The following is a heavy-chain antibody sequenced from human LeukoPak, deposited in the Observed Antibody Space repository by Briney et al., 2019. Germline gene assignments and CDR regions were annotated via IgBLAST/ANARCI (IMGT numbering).Heavy chain of an antibody. Sequence: GESLKISCAASGFTFSSYSMNWVRQAPGKGLEWVSSISSSSSYIYYADSVKGRFTISRDNAKNSLYLQMNSLRAEDTAVYYCARDLVEYQPLIGYWGQGTLVTVSS. J-gene: IGHJ4*02. CDR2: ISSSSSYI. CDR1: GFTFSSYS. D-gene: IGHD2-2*01. V-gene: IGHV3-21*01. CDR3: ARDLVEYQPLIGY.